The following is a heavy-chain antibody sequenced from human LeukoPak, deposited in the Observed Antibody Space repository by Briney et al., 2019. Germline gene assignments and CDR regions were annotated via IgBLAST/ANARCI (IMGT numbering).Heavy chain of an antibody. J-gene: IGHJ4*02. D-gene: IGHD5-12*01. CDR2: IYYSGST. V-gene: IGHV4-39*07. Sequence: PSETLSLTCTVSGGSISTSSYYWGWIRQPPGKGLDWIRSIYYSGSTYYNPSLKSRVTISLDTSKNHFSWKRSSVTAADTAVYYCARSGRGYSGYVQVDYWGQGTLVTVSS. CDR1: GGSISTSSYY. CDR3: ARSGRGYSGYVQVDY.